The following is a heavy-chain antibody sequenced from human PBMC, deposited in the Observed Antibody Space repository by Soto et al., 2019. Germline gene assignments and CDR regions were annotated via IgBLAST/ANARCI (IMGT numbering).Heavy chain of an antibody. Sequence: SETLSLTCAVYGGSFSGYYWSWIRQPPGKGLEWIGEINHSGSTNYNPSLKSRVTISVDTSKNQFSLKLSSVTAADTAVYYCARGDLTRDYWGQGTLVTVSS. CDR3: ARGDLTRDY. CDR2: INHSGST. CDR1: GGSFSGYY. V-gene: IGHV4-34*01. J-gene: IGHJ4*02. D-gene: IGHD3-9*01.